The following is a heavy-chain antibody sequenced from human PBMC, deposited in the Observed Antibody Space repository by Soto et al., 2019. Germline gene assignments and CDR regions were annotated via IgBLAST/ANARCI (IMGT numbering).Heavy chain of an antibody. J-gene: IGHJ4*02. V-gene: IGHV3-64*04. CDR3: AKGIRQVATMVEFDS. CDR1: GFTFSSYA. Sequence: HPGGSLRLSCSASGFTFSSYAMHWVRQAPGKGLEYVSAISSNGGSTYYADSVKGRFTISRDNSKNTLYLQMNSLRAEDTAVYYCAKGIRQVATMVEFDSWGQGTLVTVSS. CDR2: ISSNGGST. D-gene: IGHD3-10*01.